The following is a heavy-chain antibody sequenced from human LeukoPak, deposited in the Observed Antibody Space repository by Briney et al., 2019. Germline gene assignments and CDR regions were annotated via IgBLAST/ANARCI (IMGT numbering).Heavy chain of an antibody. CDR2: ISWNSGSI. V-gene: IGHV3-9*01. D-gene: IGHD1-26*01. CDR3: AKVKVSWWDLIFDY. Sequence: GGSLRLSCAASGFTFDDYAMHWVRQAPGKGLEWVSGISWNSGSIGYADSVKGRFIISRDNSKNTLYLQTNSLRAEDTAVYYCAKVKVSWWDLIFDYWGQGTLVTVSS. J-gene: IGHJ4*02. CDR1: GFTFDDYA.